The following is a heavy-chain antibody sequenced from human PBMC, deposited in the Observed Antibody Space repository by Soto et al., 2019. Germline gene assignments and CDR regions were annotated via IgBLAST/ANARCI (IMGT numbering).Heavy chain of an antibody. CDR3: ARGPKYCDFWSGKRWFDP. V-gene: IGHV4-34*01. J-gene: IGHJ5*02. CDR2: INHSGST. CDR1: GGSFSGYY. D-gene: IGHD3-3*01. Sequence: PSETLSLTCAVYGGSFSGYYWSWIRQPPGKGLEWIGEINHSGSTNYNPSLKSRVTISVDTSKNQFSLKLSSVTAADTAVYYCARGPKYCDFWSGKRWFDPWSQGTLVTVSS.